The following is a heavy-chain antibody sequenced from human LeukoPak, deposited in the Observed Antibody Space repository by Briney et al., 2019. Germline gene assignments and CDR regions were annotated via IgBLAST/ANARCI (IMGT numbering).Heavy chain of an antibody. CDR3: ARDPYGYNWFDP. CDR2: IYHSGST. CDR1: GYSISSGYY. J-gene: IGHJ5*02. D-gene: IGHD5-18*01. Sequence: KPSETLSLTCAVSGYSISSGYYWGWIRQPPGKGLEWIGSIYHSGSTYYNPSLKSRVTISVDTSKNQFSLKLSSVTAADTAVYYWARDPYGYNWFDPWGQGTLATVSS. V-gene: IGHV4-38-2*02.